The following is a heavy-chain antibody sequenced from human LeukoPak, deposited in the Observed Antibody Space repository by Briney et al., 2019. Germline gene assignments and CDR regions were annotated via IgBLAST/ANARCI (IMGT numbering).Heavy chain of an antibody. Sequence: GGSLRLSCAASGFTFSIYAMSWIRQAPGKGLEWVSYISSSSSYTNYADSVKGRFTISRDNAKNSLYLQMNSLRAEDTAVYYCARDSDSSGWYVGKQSLDYWGQGTLVAVSS. CDR3: ARDSDSSGWYVGKQSLDY. D-gene: IGHD6-19*01. V-gene: IGHV3-11*05. CDR1: GFTFSIYA. CDR2: ISSSSSYT. J-gene: IGHJ4*02.